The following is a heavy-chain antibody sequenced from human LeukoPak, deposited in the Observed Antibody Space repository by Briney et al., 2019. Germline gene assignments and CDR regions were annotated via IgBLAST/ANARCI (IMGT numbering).Heavy chain of an antibody. CDR1: GFTFSSYG. V-gene: IGHV3-30*02. CDR2: IRYDGSNK. J-gene: IGHJ4*02. CDR3: AKPGITIFGVVIIRGLRIDY. Sequence: PGGSLRLSCAASGFTFSSYGMHWVRQAPGKGLEWVAFIRYDGSNKYYADSVKGRFTISRDNSKNTLYLQMNSLRAEDTAVYYCAKPGITIFGVVIIRGLRIDYWGQGTLVTVSS. D-gene: IGHD3-3*01.